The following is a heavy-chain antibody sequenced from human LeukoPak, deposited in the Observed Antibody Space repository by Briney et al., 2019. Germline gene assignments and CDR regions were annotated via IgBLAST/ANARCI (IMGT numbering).Heavy chain of an antibody. CDR2: SNHSGSA. V-gene: IGHV4-34*01. D-gene: IGHD1-1*01. Sequence: SETLSLTCTVSGGSISSYYWSWSRQRPGKGLEWMGESNHSGSANSNPSLKSRVTISVDTSKNQSSMKLTSVPAATTAVYYLARVGPPDSWTDYWGQGTLVTVSS. CDR3: ARVGPPDSWTDY. J-gene: IGHJ4*02. CDR1: GGSISSYY.